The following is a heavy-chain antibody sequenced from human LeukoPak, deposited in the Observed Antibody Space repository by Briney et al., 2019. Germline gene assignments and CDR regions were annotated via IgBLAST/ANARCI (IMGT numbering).Heavy chain of an antibody. D-gene: IGHD2-15*01. Sequence: SETLSLTCPVSGGSINNNYWSWFRQSPGKGLEWIGYIYYNGNTNYNTSLESRVTISVDTSKNQIHLRLSSVTAADTAVYYCARGGGCSGGSCRNAFDIWGQGTMVTVSS. J-gene: IGHJ3*02. CDR1: GGSINNNY. CDR3: ARGGGCSGGSCRNAFDI. CDR2: IYYNGNT. V-gene: IGHV4-59*01.